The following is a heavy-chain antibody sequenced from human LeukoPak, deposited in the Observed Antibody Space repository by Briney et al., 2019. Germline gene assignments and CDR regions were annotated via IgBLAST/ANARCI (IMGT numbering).Heavy chain of an antibody. CDR3: ARDISYYDSSGYHP. J-gene: IGHJ6*04. CDR2: TYHSDYT. CDR1: GGSINSSHW. D-gene: IGHD3-22*01. V-gene: IGHV4-4*02. Sequence: SETLSLTCAVSGGSINSSHWWSWVRQSPGKGLEWIGNTYHSDYTNYNPSLKSRATISVDKSKNQLSLKLSSVTAADTAVYYCARDISYYDSSGYHPWGKGTTVTVSS.